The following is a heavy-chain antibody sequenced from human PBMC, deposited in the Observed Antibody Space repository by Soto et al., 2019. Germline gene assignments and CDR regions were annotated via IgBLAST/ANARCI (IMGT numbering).Heavy chain of an antibody. CDR1: GFTFSNYA. D-gene: IGHD5-12*01. CDR3: ASPKSGYEVYHDFDY. J-gene: IGHJ4*02. CDR2: ISYDGGNK. V-gene: IGHV3-30-3*01. Sequence: PGGSLRLSCAASGFTFSNYALHWGRQAPGKGLEWVALISYDGGNKYFADSVKGRFTISRDNSKNTLYLQMHSLRAEDTAVYYCASPKSGYEVYHDFDYWGQGSLVSVSS.